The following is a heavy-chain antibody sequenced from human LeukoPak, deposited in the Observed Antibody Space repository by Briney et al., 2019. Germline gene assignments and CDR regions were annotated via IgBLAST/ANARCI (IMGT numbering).Heavy chain of an antibody. CDR1: GYTFTGYY. V-gene: IGHV1-2*02. CDR2: INPNSGGT. J-gene: IGHJ4*02. Sequence: GASVKVSCKASGYTFTGYYIQWVRQAPGQGLEWMGWINPNSGGTNYAQKFQGRVTMTRDTSISTAYMELSRLRSDDTAVYYCARDISRAAAGGPTDYWGQGTLVTVSS. D-gene: IGHD6-13*01. CDR3: ARDISRAAAGGPTDY.